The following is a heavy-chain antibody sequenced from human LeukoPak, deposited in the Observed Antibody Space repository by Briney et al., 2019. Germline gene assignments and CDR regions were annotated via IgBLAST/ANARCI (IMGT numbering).Heavy chain of an antibody. CDR1: GGSISSYY. V-gene: IGHV4-59*01. J-gene: IGHJ4*02. CDR3: ARVSIAAAGPHFDY. Sequence: SETLSLTCTVSGGSISSYYWSWIRQPPGKGLEWIGYIYYSGSTNYNPSLKSRVTISVDTSKNQFSLKLSSVTAADTAVYHCARVSIAAAGPHFDYWGQGTLVTVSS. CDR2: IYYSGST. D-gene: IGHD6-13*01.